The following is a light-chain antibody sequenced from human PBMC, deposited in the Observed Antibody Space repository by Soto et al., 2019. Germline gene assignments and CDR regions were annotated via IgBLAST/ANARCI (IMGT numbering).Light chain of an antibody. J-gene: IGKJ4*01. CDR3: QQYDSWPLT. V-gene: IGKV1-33*01. CDR2: DAS. Sequence: DIQMTQSPSSLSASVGDRVTITCQPSQDIPKYLSWYQQKPGKAPKLLISDASNLETGVPSRFSGSGSGTHFTFTISSLQSEDIATYYCQQYDSWPLTFGGGTKVEIK. CDR1: QDIPKY.